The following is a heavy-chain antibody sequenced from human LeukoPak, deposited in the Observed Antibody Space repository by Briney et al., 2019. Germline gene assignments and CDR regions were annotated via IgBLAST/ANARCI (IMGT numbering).Heavy chain of an antibody. J-gene: IGHJ6*02. CDR2: ISAYNGNT. V-gene: IGHV1-18*01. CDR3: ASDYGDYEERLLYGMDV. D-gene: IGHD4-17*01. Sequence: GASVKVSCKASGYTFTSYGISWVRQAPGQGLEWMGWISAYNGNTNYAQKLQGRVTMTTDTSTSTAYMELSSLRSEDTAVYYCASDYGDYEERLLYGMDVWGQGTTVTVSS. CDR1: GYTFTSYG.